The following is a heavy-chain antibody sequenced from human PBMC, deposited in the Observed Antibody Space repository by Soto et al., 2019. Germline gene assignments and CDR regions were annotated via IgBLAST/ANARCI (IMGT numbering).Heavy chain of an antibody. Sequence: GGSLRLSCAASGFTFSNYPMSWVRQAPGKGLEWVSVISGSGAFYADSVKGRFTISRDHSKNTLYLQMNSLRGDDTAVYYCAKDSWGGTVSGWSHDSWGRRTLVTV. V-gene: IGHV3-23*01. J-gene: IGHJ4*02. D-gene: IGHD2-21*01. CDR2: ISGSGA. CDR1: GFTFSNYP. CDR3: AKDSWGGTVSGWSHDS.